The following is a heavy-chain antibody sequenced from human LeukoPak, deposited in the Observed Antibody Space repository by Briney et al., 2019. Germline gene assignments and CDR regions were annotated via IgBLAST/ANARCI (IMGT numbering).Heavy chain of an antibody. CDR2: ISYDGSNK. V-gene: IGHV3-30-3*01. D-gene: IGHD1-26*01. J-gene: IGHJ4*02. Sequence: PGRSLRLSCAASGFTFSSYAMHWVRQAPGKGLEWVAVISYDGSNKYYADSVKGRFTISRDNSKNTLYLQMNSLRAEDTAVYYCARDWSSGSYFGYWGQGTLVTVSS. CDR1: GFTFSSYA. CDR3: ARDWSSGSYFGY.